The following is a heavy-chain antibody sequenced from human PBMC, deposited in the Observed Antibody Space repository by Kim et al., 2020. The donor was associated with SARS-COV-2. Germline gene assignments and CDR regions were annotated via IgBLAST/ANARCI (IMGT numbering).Heavy chain of an antibody. J-gene: IGHJ5*02. V-gene: IGHV5-10-1*01. CDR2: IDPSDSYT. CDR1: GYSFTSYW. D-gene: IGHD6-13*01. CDR3: ARLSYSSSWYSMWFDP. Sequence: GESLKISCKGSGYSFTSYWISWVRQMPGKGLEWMGRIDPSDSYTNYSPSFQGHVTISADKSISTAYLQWSSLKASDTAIYYCARLSYSSSWYSMWFDPWGQGTLVTVSS.